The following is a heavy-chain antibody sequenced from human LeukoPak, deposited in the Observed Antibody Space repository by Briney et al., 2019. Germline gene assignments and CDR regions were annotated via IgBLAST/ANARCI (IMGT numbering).Heavy chain of an antibody. V-gene: IGHV3-53*01. J-gene: IGHJ6*02. D-gene: IGHD3-3*01. CDR1: GFTVSSNY. CDR3: ARVLGFLDYGMDV. Sequence: GGSLRLSCAASGFTVSSNYMSWVRQAPGKGLEWVSVIYSGGSTYYADSVKGRFTISRDNSKNTLYLQMNSLRAEDTAVYYCARVLGFLDYGMDVWGQGATVTVSS. CDR2: IYSGGST.